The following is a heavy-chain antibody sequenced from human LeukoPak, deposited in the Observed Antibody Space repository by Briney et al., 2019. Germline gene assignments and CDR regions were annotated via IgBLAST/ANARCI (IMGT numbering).Heavy chain of an antibody. CDR1: GFTFSSYW. CDR2: IKQDGSEK. J-gene: IGHJ3*02. V-gene: IGHV3-7*01. Sequence: GGSLRLSCAASGFTFSSYWMSRVRQAPGKGLEWVANIKQDGSEKYYVDSVKGRFTISRDNAKNSLYLQMNSLRAEDTAVYYCAREAGYSYGRGFSAFDIWGQGTMVTVSS. D-gene: IGHD5-18*01. CDR3: AREAGYSYGRGFSAFDI.